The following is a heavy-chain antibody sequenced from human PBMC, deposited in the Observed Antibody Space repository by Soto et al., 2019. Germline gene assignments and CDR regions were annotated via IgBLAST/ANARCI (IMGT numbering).Heavy chain of an antibody. J-gene: IGHJ5*02. D-gene: IGHD3-10*01. CDR1: GFTFSSSW. CDR2: ISGDGSIT. Sequence: PGGSLGLSCASSGFTFSSSWMNWVRQAPGKGLVWVSRISGDGSITDHADSVKGRFTISRDNAKNTLYLQMNSLRAEDTAVYYCAILVSGTWGQGTLVTVSS. CDR3: AILVSGT. V-gene: IGHV3-74*01.